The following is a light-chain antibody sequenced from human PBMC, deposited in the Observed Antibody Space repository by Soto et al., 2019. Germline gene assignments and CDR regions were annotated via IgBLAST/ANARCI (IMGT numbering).Light chain of an antibody. CDR3: QQYGSSGT. CDR2: GAS. J-gene: IGKJ1*01. Sequence: EIVLTQSPDTLSVSPGESATLSCRASQRVYSNLAWYQQRPGQAPRLLIYGASTRATGVPARFSGRGSGTEFTLTISSLQSEDFAVYYCQQYGSSGTFGQGTKVDIK. V-gene: IGKV3-15*01. CDR1: QRVYSN.